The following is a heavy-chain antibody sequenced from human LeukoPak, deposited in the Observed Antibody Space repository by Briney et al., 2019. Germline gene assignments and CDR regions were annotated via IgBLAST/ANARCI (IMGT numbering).Heavy chain of an antibody. CDR3: ARETPGNWNILDY. D-gene: IGHD1/OR15-1a*01. Sequence: GGSLRLSCAASGFTFSSYSMNWVRQAPGKGLEWVSSISSSSSYIYYADSVKGRFTISRDNAKNSLYLQMSSLRAEDTAVYYCARETPGNWNILDYWGQGTLVTVSS. CDR1: GFTFSSYS. CDR2: ISSSSSYI. V-gene: IGHV3-21*01. J-gene: IGHJ4*02.